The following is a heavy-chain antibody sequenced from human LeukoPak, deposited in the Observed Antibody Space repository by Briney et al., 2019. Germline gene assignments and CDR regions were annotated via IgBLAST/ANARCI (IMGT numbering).Heavy chain of an antibody. CDR3: ARDGTPFDT. CDR1: GFTFSSYW. V-gene: IGHV3-7*01. Sequence: GGSLRLSCAASGFTFSSYWMSWVRQAPGKGLEWVANINQGGSEKYYVDSVKGRFTISRDNAKRSLYLQMNSLRAEDTAVYYCARDGTPFDTWGQGTIVTVSS. D-gene: IGHD1-26*01. CDR2: INQGGSEK. J-gene: IGHJ3*02.